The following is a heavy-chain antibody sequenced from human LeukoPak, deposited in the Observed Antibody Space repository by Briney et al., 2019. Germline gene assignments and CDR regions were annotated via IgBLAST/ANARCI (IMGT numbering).Heavy chain of an antibody. J-gene: IGHJ5*02. CDR2: IKQEGSEK. D-gene: IGHD2-15*01. Sequence: PGGSLRLSCAASGFTFSSYWMSWVRQAPGKGLEWVANIKQEGSEKYYVHSVKGRFTISRDNAKNSLYLQMNGLRAEDSAVYCCARDMVGGFDPWGQGTLVTVSS. CDR3: ARDMVGGFDP. V-gene: IGHV3-7*03. CDR1: GFTFSSYW.